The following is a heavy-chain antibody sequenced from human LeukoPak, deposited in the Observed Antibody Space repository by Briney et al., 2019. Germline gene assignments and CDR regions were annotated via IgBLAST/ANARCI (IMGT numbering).Heavy chain of an antibody. J-gene: IGHJ4*02. CDR2: ISGSGGST. CDR1: GFTFSNYA. CDR3: ANRGYTVTTNHFGY. D-gene: IGHD4-11*01. Sequence: PGGSLRLSCAASGFTFSNYAMSWVRQAPGKGLEWVSTISGSGGSTDYADSVKGRFTISRDNSKNTLYLQMNSLRAEDTALYYCANRGYTVTTNHFGYWGQGTLVTVSS. V-gene: IGHV3-23*01.